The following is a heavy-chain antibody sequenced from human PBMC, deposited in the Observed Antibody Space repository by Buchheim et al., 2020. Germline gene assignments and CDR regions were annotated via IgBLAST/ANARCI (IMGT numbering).Heavy chain of an antibody. CDR1: GFTFSSYS. CDR3: ARDFRCSSTSCYRGFDY. D-gene: IGHD2-2*02. Sequence: EVQLVESGGGLVQPGGSLRLSCAASGFTFSSYSMNWVRQAPGKGLEWVSYISSSSSTIYYADSVKGRFTISRDNAKNSLYLQMNSLRAEDTAVYYCARDFRCSSTSCYRGFDYWGQGTL. V-gene: IGHV3-48*01. J-gene: IGHJ4*02. CDR2: ISSSSSTI.